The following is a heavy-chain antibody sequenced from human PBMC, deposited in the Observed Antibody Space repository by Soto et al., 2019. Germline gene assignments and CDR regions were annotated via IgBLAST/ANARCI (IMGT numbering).Heavy chain of an antibody. V-gene: IGHV2-5*02. CDR2: IYWDDDK. Sequence: QITLKESGPTLVKPTQTLTLTCSFSGFSLSTSGVSVGWVRQPPGRALEWLALIYWDDDKHYSPSLKSRLTIPKDTPKTQVVLTLTTMDPVDTATYYCAHRTGYGALFDYWGQGTLVTVSS. CDR1: GFSLSTSGVS. D-gene: IGHD4-17*01. J-gene: IGHJ4*02. CDR3: AHRTGYGALFDY.